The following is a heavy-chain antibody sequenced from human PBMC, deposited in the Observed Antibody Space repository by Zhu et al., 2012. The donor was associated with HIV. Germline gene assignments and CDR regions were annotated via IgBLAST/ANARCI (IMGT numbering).Heavy chain of an antibody. CDR1: GGSISNYY. D-gene: IGHD4-11*01. J-gene: IGHJ4*02. CDR3: ARGDYNLDS. CDR2: TYYSGST. Sequence: QVQVQESGPGLVKPSETLSLTCSVSGGSISNYYWSWIRQPPGKGLEWIGYTYYSGSTKYNPSLESRVTISLDTSKNQLSLKMTSVTTADTAVYYCARGDYNLDSWGQGTLVTVSS. V-gene: IGHV4-59*01.